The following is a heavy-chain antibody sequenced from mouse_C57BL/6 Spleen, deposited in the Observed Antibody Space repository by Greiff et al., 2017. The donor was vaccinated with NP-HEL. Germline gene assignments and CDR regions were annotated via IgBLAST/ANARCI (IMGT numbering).Heavy chain of an antibody. D-gene: IGHD4-1*01. J-gene: IGHJ2*01. CDR1: GYTFTSYW. Sequence: QVQLQQSGAELVRPGSSVKLSCKASGYTFTSYWMDWVKQRPGQGLEWIGNIYPSDSETHYNQKFKDKATLTVDKSSSTAYMQLSSLTSEDSAVYYCARTGAYYFDYWGQGTTLTVSS. V-gene: IGHV1-61*01. CDR3: ARTGAYYFDY. CDR2: IYPSDSET.